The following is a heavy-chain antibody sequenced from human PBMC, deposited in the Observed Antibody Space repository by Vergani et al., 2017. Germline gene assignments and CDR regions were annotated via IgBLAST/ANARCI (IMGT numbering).Heavy chain of an antibody. CDR1: GGSISSSNW. CDR3: GRDPRGGYYGSGSYYDY. CDR2: IYNSGST. D-gene: IGHD3-10*01. J-gene: IGHJ4*02. V-gene: IGHV4-4*03. Sequence: QVQLQESGPGLVKPPGTLSLTCAVSGGSISSSNWWSWVRQPPGKGLGWIGEIYNSGSTNYNPSLKSRVTISVDKSKNQFSLKLGSVTAADTAVYYCGRDPRGGYYGSGSYYDYWGQGTLVTVSS.